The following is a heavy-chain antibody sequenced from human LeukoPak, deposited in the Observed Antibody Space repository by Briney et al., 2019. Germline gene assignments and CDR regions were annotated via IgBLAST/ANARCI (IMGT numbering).Heavy chain of an antibody. J-gene: IGHJ4*02. Sequence: GGPRRLSCAAPGFTFSSYSMNWVPQAPGKGLEGVPSISISSSYIYYADSVKGRFTISRDNAKNSLYLQMNSLRVEDTAVYYCARAHNWKYGTFDYWGQGTLVTVSS. CDR3: ARAHNWKYGTFDY. V-gene: IGHV3-21*01. CDR1: GFTFSSYS. D-gene: IGHD1-7*01. CDR2: ISISSSYI.